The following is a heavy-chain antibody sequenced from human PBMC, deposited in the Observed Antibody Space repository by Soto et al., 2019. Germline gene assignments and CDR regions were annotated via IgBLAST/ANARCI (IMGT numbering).Heavy chain of an antibody. CDR1: GFTVSSNY. J-gene: IGHJ5*02. V-gene: IGHV3-53*01. D-gene: IGHD3-22*01. CDR2: IYSGGST. Sequence: GGSLRLSCAASGFTVSSNYMSWVRQAPGKGLEWVSVIYSGGSTYNADSVKGRFTISRDNSKNTLYLQMNSLRAEDTAVYYCARNYYDSSGSWFDPWGQGTLVTVSS. CDR3: ARNYYDSSGSWFDP.